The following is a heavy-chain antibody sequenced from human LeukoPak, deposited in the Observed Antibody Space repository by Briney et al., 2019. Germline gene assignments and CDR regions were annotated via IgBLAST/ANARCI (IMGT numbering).Heavy chain of an antibody. D-gene: IGHD3-10*01. CDR2: IYHSGST. J-gene: IGHJ4*02. V-gene: IGHV4-4*02. CDR1: GGPISSSNW. CDR3: ARDSPMVRGVMMY. Sequence: SSGTLSLTCAVSGGPISSSNWWGWVRQPPGKGLGWIGEIYHSGSTNYNPSLKSRVTISVDKSKNQFSLKLSSVTAADTAVYYCARDSPMVRGVMMYWGQGTLVTVSS.